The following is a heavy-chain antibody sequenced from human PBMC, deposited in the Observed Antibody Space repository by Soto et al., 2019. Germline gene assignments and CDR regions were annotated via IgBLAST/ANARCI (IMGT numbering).Heavy chain of an antibody. J-gene: IGHJ4*02. V-gene: IGHV3-23*01. CDR3: GKMEYFGDQRGGDY. CDR1: GFTFSSYA. CDR2: VSGCGGTA. Sequence: EVQLSESGGDLVQPGGSLRLSCAASGFTFSSYAMSWVRQAPGKGLEWVSHVSGCGGTASYADSVKGRFTISRANSQNTLSLQMNCRRAEDPAVYDCGKMEYFGDQRGGDYWGQGALVTVAA. D-gene: IGHD3-10*01.